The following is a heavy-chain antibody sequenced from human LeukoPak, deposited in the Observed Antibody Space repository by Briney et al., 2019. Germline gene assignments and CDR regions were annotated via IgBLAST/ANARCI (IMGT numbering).Heavy chain of an antibody. V-gene: IGHV4-30-4*07. J-gene: IGHJ4*02. CDR1: GGSISSGGYS. D-gene: IGHD6-13*01. CDR2: IYYSGST. CDR3: ARGSDKQQPFDY. Sequence: SETLSLTCAVSGGSISSGGYSWSWIRQPPGKGLEWIGYIYYSGSTYYNPSLKSRVTISVDTSKNQFSLKLSSVTAADTAVYYCARGSDKQQPFDYWGQGTLVTVSS.